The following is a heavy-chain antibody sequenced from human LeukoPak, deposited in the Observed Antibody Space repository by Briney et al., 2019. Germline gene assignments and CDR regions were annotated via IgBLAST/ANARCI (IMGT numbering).Heavy chain of an antibody. J-gene: IGHJ4*02. Sequence: GGSLELSCATSGFTFSDDYMSWVRQAPGKGVEGFSFIYCCGTTDYPDSVKRRFTISRDNSKNTLYLQMNSLRAEDTAVYYCARDGVWATFDYWGQRTLVTVSS. CDR3: ARDGVWATFDY. D-gene: IGHD2-8*01. CDR2: IYCCGTT. V-gene: IGHV3-66*01. CDR1: GFTFSDDY.